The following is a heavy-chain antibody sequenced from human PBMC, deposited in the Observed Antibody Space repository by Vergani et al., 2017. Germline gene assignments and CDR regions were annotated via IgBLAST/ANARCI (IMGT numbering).Heavy chain of an antibody. CDR3: TRVDYGILTGYRY. J-gene: IGHJ4*02. CDR2: INPSGGHT. D-gene: IGHD3-9*01. CDR1: GYTFSNYS. V-gene: IGHV1-46*03. Sequence: QVQVVQSGAEVKKSGASVKVSCKTSGYTFSNYSMHWVRQAPGQGLEWMGIINPSGGHTNYAQKFQGRVTITRDSSTSTVYMELSSLGSEDTAIYYCTRVDYGILTGYRYWGQGTLVTVSA.